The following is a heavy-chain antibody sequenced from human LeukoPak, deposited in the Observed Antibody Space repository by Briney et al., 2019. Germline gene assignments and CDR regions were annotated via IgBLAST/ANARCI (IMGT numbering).Heavy chain of an antibody. CDR2: INHSGST. D-gene: IGHD6-6*01. V-gene: IGHV4-34*01. J-gene: IGHJ2*01. CDR1: GGSFSGYY. Sequence: SETLSLTCAVYGGSFSGYYWSWIRQPPGKGLEWIGEINHSGSTNYNPSLKSRVTISVDTSKNQFSLKLSSMTAADTAVYYCARGLATRRPRPGFDLWGRGTLVTVSS. CDR3: ARGLATRRPRPGFDL.